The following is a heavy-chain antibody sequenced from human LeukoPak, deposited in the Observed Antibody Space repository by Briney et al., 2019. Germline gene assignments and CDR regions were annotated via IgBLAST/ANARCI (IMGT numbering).Heavy chain of an antibody. J-gene: IGHJ4*02. CDR1: GFSFGDYS. V-gene: IGHV3-49*04. Sequence: AEGSLRLSCTSSGFSFGDYSMTWVRQAPGKGLEWVGFIRSKAYGGTTEYAASVKGRFTISRDDSKSIAYLQMNSLKTEDTAVYHCASRSGRQWLPYFDYWGQGTLVTVSS. CDR3: ASRSGRQWLPYFDY. CDR2: IRSKAYGGTT. D-gene: IGHD1-26*01.